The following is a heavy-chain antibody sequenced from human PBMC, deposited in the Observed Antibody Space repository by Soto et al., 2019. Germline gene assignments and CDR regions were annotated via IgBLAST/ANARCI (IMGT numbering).Heavy chain of an antibody. CDR1: GFAFSSYW. CDR3: SRDKRGATADY. J-gene: IGHJ4*02. Sequence: EVQLVESGGGLVQPGGSLRLSCAASGFAFSSYWMHWVRQAPGKGLVWVSRINSDGSSTSYADSVKGRFTVSRDNAKNTLYLQMYGLRGDDTAVYYCSRDKRGATADYWGQGSLVTVSS. CDR2: INSDGSST. V-gene: IGHV3-74*01. D-gene: IGHD1-26*01.